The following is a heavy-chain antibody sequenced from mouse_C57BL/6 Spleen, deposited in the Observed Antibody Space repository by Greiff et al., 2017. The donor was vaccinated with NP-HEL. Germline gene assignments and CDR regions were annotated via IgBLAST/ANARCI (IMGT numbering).Heavy chain of an antibody. D-gene: IGHD2-3*01. V-gene: IGHV5-6*01. CDR3: ARQGDGYLDY. CDR1: GFTFSSYG. Sequence: EVQLVESGGDLVKPGGSLKLSCAASGFTFSSYGMSWVRQTPDKRLEWVATISSGGSYTYYPDSVKGRFTISRDNAKNTLYLQMSSLKSEDTAMYYCARQGDGYLDYWGQGTTLTVSS. CDR2: ISSGGSYT. J-gene: IGHJ2*01.